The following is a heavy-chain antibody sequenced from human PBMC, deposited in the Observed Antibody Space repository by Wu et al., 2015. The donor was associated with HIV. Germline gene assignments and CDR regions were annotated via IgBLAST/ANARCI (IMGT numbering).Heavy chain of an antibody. CDR2: INPNSGGT. Sequence: QVQLVQSGAEVKKPGASVKVSCKASGYTFTGYYMHWVRQAPGQGLEWMGWINPNSGGTNYAQKFQGRVTMTRDTSISTAYMELSRLRSDDTAVYYCARAPYGDSSGASQNAFDIWAKGQWSPSLQ. CDR1: GYTFTGYY. V-gene: IGHV1-2*02. CDR3: ARAPYGDSSGASQNAFDI. J-gene: IGHJ3*02. D-gene: IGHD3-22*01.